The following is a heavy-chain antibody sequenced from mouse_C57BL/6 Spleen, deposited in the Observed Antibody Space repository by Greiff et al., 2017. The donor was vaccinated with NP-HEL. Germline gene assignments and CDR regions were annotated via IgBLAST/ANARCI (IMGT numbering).Heavy chain of an antibody. CDR2: IYPRSGNT. CDR3: ARRGTTVVNWYFDV. Sequence: VKLQESGAELARPGASVKLSCKASGYTFTSYGISWVKQRTGQGLEWIGEIYPRSGNTYYNEKFKGKATLTADKSSSTAYMELRSLTSEDSAVYFCARRGTTVVNWYFDVWGTGTTVTVSS. J-gene: IGHJ1*03. CDR1: GYTFTSYG. V-gene: IGHV1-81*01. D-gene: IGHD1-1*01.